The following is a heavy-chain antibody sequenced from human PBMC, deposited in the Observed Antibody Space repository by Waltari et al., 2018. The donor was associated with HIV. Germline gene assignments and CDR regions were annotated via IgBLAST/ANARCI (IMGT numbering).Heavy chain of an antibody. D-gene: IGHD3-10*01. CDR2: VTPYNGNT. J-gene: IGHJ3*02. CDR3: ARDRGKYYGSGTDSFDI. CDR1: AYTCSNYS. V-gene: IGHV1-18*01. Sequence: VQPVQTAAEVNKHGASANLSCKAPAYTCSNYSITRVRQAPGQGLEWMVWVTPYNGNTNYARNVQGRVTMTTDTSTTTAYMELRSLRSDDTALYYCARDRGKYYGSGTDSFDIWGQGTTVTVSS.